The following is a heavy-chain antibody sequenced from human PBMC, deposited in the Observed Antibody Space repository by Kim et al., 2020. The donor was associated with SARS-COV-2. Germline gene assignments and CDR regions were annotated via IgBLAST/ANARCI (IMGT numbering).Heavy chain of an antibody. CDR3: VKRGEDYYYGSGNYHYYFDY. Sequence: GGSLRLSCAASGFTFSNYAMSWVRQAPGKGLEWVSSSGAGTYYADSVKGRFTISRDNSRNTLYLQMNSLTAEDTAVYYCVKRGEDYYYGSGNYHYYFDYWGQGTRVTVSS. D-gene: IGHD3-10*01. CDR2: SGAGT. CDR1: GFTFSNYA. J-gene: IGHJ4*02. V-gene: IGHV3-23*01.